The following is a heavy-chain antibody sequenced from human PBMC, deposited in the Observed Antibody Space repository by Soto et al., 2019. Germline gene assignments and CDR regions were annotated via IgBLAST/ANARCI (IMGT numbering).Heavy chain of an antibody. CDR2: IRGDGGYT. D-gene: IGHD4-17*01. CDR3: GRDHYGFNSIDY. Sequence: EVQLVESGGGLVHPGGSLRLSCAASGFTFSSYWMHWVRQAPGKGLVHVSRIRGDGGYTDHAESVKGRFTISRDNAKNTLYLQINSLRVEDTAVYYCGRDHYGFNSIDYWGQGTLVTVSS. CDR1: GFTFSSYW. V-gene: IGHV3-74*01. J-gene: IGHJ4*02.